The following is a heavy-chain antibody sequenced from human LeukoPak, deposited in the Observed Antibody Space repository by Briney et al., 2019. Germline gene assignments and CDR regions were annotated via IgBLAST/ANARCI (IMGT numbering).Heavy chain of an antibody. CDR3: ARAGGSGNSTYYFGY. D-gene: IGHD3-10*01. CDR2: IYYSGSA. J-gene: IGHJ4*02. CDR1: GGSFSSGNFY. Sequence: SETLSLTCTVSGGSFSSGNFYWYWIRQFPGRGLEWIGYIYYSGSAYYNPSLRSRVTISVDTSKKQFSLTLSTVTAADTAMCYCARAGGSGNSTYYFGYWGQGTQVTVSS. V-gene: IGHV4-31*03.